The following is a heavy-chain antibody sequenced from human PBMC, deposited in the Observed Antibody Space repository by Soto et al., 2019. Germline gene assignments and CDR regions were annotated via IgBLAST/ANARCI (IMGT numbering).Heavy chain of an antibody. Sequence: SETLSLTCAVYGGSFSGYYWSWIRQPPGKGLEWIGEINHSGSTNYNPSLKSRVTISVDTSKNQFSLKLSSVTAADTAVYYCARLDYRNYYYGMDVWGQGTTVTVSS. CDR3: ARLDYRNYYYGMDV. D-gene: IGHD3-16*01. V-gene: IGHV4-34*01. CDR1: GGSFSGYY. J-gene: IGHJ6*02. CDR2: INHSGST.